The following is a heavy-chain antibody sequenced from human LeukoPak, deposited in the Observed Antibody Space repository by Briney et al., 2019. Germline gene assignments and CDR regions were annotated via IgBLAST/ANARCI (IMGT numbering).Heavy chain of an antibody. CDR2: ISGSGGST. CDR1: GFTFSSYA. D-gene: IGHD3-22*01. Sequence: GGSLRLSCAASGFTFSSYAMSWVRQAPGKGLEWVSAISGSGGSTYYADSVKGRFTISRDNSKNTLYLQMNSLRAEDTAVYYCAKALFGSGYPGVPYAFGIWGQGTMVTVSS. V-gene: IGHV3-23*01. CDR3: AKALFGSGYPGVPYAFGI. J-gene: IGHJ3*02.